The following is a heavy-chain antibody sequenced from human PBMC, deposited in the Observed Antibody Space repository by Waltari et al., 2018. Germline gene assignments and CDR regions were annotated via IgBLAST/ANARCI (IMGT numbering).Heavy chain of an antibody. CDR2: IYYSGST. Sequence: QLQLQESGPGLVKPSETLSLTCTVSGGSISSSSYYWGWIRQPPGKGLEWIGSIYYSGSTYYNPSLKSRVTISVDTSKNQFSLKRSSVTAADTAVYYCARQRGHCSSTSCAITFDIWGQGTMVTVSS. J-gene: IGHJ3*02. CDR1: GGSISSSSYY. CDR3: ARQRGHCSSTSCAITFDI. D-gene: IGHD2-2*01. V-gene: IGHV4-39*07.